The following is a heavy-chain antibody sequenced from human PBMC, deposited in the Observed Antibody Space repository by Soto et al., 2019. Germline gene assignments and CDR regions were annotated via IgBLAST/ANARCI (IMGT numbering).Heavy chain of an antibody. Sequence: PGGSLRLSCAASGFTFSSYAMHWVRQAPGKGLEWVAVISYDGSNKYYADSVKGRFTISRDNSKNTLYLQMNSLRAEDTAVYYCASSPDDSSGYYLDYWGQGPRSPSPQ. CDR2: ISYDGSNK. D-gene: IGHD3-22*01. J-gene: IGHJ4*02. V-gene: IGHV3-30-3*01. CDR3: ASSPDDSSGYYLDY. CDR1: GFTFSSYA.